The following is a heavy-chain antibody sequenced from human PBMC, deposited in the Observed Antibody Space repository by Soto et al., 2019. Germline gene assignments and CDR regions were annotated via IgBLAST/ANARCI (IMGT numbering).Heavy chain of an antibody. CDR1: GGTFSSYT. D-gene: IGHD3-3*01. J-gene: IGHJ6*03. CDR2: IIPILGIA. CDR3: ARDPPDDGWSGSDKGYYYCYMDV. V-gene: IGHV1-69*08. Sequence: QVQLVQSGAEVKKPGSSVQLSCKASGGTFSSYTITWVRQAPGQGLEWMGRIIPILGIANYAQKCQGRVTITADKSTSTASIELSSRSTGDTAVYSCARDPPDDGWSGSDKGYYYCYMDVWGKGSTVTVSS.